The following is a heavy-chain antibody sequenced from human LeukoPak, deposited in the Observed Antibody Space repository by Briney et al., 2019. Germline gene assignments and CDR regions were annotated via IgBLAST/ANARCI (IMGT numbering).Heavy chain of an antibody. CDR1: GFTFNTYA. Sequence: GGSLRLSCLASGFTFNTYAMIWVRQAPGGGLEWVAALSGDRSHIYHADSVMGRFTISRDNVKNSLYLQMNSLRADDTAVYYCTRDLYSMYAKWGQGTLVTVSS. J-gene: IGHJ4*02. CDR3: TRDLYSMYAK. D-gene: IGHD2-8*01. V-gene: IGHV3-21*04. CDR2: LSGDRSHI.